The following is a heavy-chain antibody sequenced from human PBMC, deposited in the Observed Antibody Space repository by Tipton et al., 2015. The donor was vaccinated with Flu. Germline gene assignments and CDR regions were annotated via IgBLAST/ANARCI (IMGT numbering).Heavy chain of an antibody. CDR1: GGSISSSNW. D-gene: IGHD3-10*01. V-gene: IGHV4-4*02. CDR3: ARVGTMVRGVIVLSRDAFDI. Sequence: SLRLSCAVSGGSISSSNWWSWVRQPPGKGLEWIGEIYHSGSTNYNPSLKSRVTISVDKSKNQFSLKLSSVTAADTAVYYCARVGTMVRGVIVLSRDAFDIWGQGTMVTVSS. CDR2: IYHSGST. J-gene: IGHJ3*02.